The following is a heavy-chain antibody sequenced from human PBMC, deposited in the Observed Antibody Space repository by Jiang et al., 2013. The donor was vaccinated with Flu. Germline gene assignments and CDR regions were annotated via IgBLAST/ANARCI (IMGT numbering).Heavy chain of an antibody. CDR2: IYPGDSDT. D-gene: IGHD1-26*01. Sequence: FTSYWIGWVRQMPGKGLEWMGIIYPGDSDTRYSPSFQGQVTISADKSISTAYLQWSSLKASDTAMYYCARHRRNSGSYIDAFDIWGQGTMVTVSS. V-gene: IGHV5-51*01. CDR1: FTSYW. CDR3: ARHRRNSGSYIDAFDI. J-gene: IGHJ3*02.